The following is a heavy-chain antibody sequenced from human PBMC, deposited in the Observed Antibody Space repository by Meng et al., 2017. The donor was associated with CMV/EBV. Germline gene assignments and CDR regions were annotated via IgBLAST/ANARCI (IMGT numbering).Heavy chain of an antibody. CDR2: MNNGGRT. V-gene: IGHV3-23*01. Sequence: GFTFSSYTMGWVRQAPGKGLEWVSAMNNGGRTYYADSVKGRFAISRDNSNNMQYLQMNSLRPEDTALYYCAKEGPFCGADCYFLFDSWGQGTLVTVSS. CDR3: AKEGPFCGADCYFLFDS. D-gene: IGHD2-21*02. J-gene: IGHJ4*02. CDR1: GFTFSSYT.